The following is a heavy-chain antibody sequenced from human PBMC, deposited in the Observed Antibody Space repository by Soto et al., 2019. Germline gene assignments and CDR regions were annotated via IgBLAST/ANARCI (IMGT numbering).Heavy chain of an antibody. CDR2: ISYDGSNK. Sequence: QVQLVESGGGVVQPGRSLRLSCAASGFTFSSYAMHWVRQAPGKGLEWVAVISYDGSNKYYADSVKGRFTISRDNSKNTLYLQMNSLRAEDTAVYYCARDISRVRNYGPGGHWGQGTLVTVSS. V-gene: IGHV3-30-3*01. J-gene: IGHJ1*01. CDR3: ARDISRVRNYGPGGH. D-gene: IGHD1-7*01. CDR1: GFTFSSYA.